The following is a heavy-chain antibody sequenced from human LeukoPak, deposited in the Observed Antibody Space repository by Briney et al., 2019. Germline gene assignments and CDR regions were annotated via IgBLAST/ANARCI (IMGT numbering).Heavy chain of an antibody. CDR1: GFRFDDYG. V-gene: IGHV3-20*04. Sequence: PGGSLRLSCAASGFRFDDYGMSWVRHVPGKGLEWVSGTNWDGASTGCADSVKGRFTISRDNVKNSLYLQMNSLRVEDTALYFCGRVYCSTTSCYDYYDYYMDVWGIGTAVTVSS. J-gene: IGHJ6*03. CDR2: TNWDGAST. D-gene: IGHD2-2*01. CDR3: GRVYCSTTSCYDYYDYYMDV.